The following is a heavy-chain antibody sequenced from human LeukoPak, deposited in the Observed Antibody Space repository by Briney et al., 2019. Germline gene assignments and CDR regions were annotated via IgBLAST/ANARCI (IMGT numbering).Heavy chain of an antibody. Sequence: GASVKVSCKASGGTFSSYAISWVRQAPGQGLERMGGIIPIFGTANYAQKFQGRVTITADESTSTAYMELSSLRSEDTAVYYCARESSSSFYYYYYGMDVWGQGTTVTVSS. CDR3: ARESSSSFYYYYYGMDV. CDR2: IIPIFGTA. D-gene: IGHD6-13*01. V-gene: IGHV1-69*13. J-gene: IGHJ6*02. CDR1: GGTFSSYA.